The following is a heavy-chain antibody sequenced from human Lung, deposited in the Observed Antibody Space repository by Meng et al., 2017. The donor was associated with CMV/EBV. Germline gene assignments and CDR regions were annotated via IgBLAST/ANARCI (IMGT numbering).Heavy chain of an antibody. CDR3: ARGELLWDY. Sequence: QVEMQESGPGLVKPSQTLSLTCTVSGDSIWSGEYFWSWIRQPPGKGLECIGYMDYRGGTFYNPSLKSRVTRSVDTSKNQFSLKLSSVTAADTAVYFCARGELLWDYWGQGTLVTVSS. CDR2: MDYRGGT. V-gene: IGHV4-30-4*01. J-gene: IGHJ4*02. D-gene: IGHD2-2*01. CDR1: GDSIWSGEYF.